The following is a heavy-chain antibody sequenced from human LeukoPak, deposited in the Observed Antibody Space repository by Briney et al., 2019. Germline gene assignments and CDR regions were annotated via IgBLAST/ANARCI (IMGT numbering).Heavy chain of an antibody. CDR3: ASDPYLDSSGYYGYFQH. Sequence: ASVKVSCKASGYTFTGYYMHWVRQAPRQGLEWMGRINPNSGGTNYAQKFQGRVTMTRDTSISTAYMELSRLRSDDTAVYYCASDPYLDSSGYYGYFQHWGQGTLVTVSS. D-gene: IGHD3-22*01. CDR2: INPNSGGT. V-gene: IGHV1-2*06. CDR1: GYTFTGYY. J-gene: IGHJ1*01.